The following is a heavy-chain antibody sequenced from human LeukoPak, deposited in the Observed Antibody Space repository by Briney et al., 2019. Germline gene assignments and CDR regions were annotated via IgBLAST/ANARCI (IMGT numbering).Heavy chain of an antibody. D-gene: IGHD2-15*01. V-gene: IGHV4-31*03. CDR2: ISASGST. CDR3: ARAPGGCGGTCAFDS. J-gene: IGHJ4*02. CDR1: GGSIDTGYY. Sequence: PSETLSLTCTVSGGSIDTGYYWNWIRQHPGKGLEWIGQISASGSTYYNPSLMSRLTMSVDASENQFSLRLTSVTAADTAVYFCARAPGGCGGTCAFDSWGQGTLVTVSS.